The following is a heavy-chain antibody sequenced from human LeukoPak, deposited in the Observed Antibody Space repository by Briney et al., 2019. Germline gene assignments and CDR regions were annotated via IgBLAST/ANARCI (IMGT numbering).Heavy chain of an antibody. J-gene: IGHJ4*02. D-gene: IGHD6-13*01. CDR2: IKQDGSEK. CDR3: ARDLRIAAAARGYFD. V-gene: IGHV3-7*01. CDR1: GVTFSSYW. Sequence: PGGTLRLSCAASGVTFSSYWMSWVRQAPGKGLEGVADIKQDGSEKYYVDSLKGRFTISRDNAKNSLYLQMNSLRTEDTAVYYCARDLRIAAAARGYFDWGQGTLVTVSS.